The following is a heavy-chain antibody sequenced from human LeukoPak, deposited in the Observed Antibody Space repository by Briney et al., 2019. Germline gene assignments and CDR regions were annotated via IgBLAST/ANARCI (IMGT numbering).Heavy chain of an antibody. V-gene: IGHV3-15*01. J-gene: IGHJ4*02. CDR2: IKSKTDDETA. CDR1: GFTFSNAW. D-gene: IGHD1-26*01. Sequence: PGGSLRLSCAASGFTFSNAWMSWVRQASGKGLEWVGRIKSKTDDETAEYAAPVKGRFTISRDDSKNTLYLQMNSLKTEDTGVYYCTTDLRWELPPTDYWGQGTLVTVSS. CDR3: TTDLRWELPPTDY.